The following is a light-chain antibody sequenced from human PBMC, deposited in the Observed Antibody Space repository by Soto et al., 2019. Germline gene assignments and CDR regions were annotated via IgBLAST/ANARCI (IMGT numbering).Light chain of an antibody. CDR2: DAS. J-gene: IGKJ4*01. CDR1: QSVKNNS. CDR3: QQYGSTSLS. Sequence: EIVLKQSPDTLSLSPGERATLSCRASQSVKNNSLAWYQHKPGQAPRFLIYDASSRSTCIPDRCSGSGSWTDFTLTISRLEPDDFAVYYCQQYGSTSLSFGGETNVDIK. V-gene: IGKV3-20*01.